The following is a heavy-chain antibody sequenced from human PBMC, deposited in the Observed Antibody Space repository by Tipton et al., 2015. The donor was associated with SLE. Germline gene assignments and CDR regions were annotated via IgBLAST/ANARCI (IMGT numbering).Heavy chain of an antibody. J-gene: IGHJ5*02. CDR2: TYYRSKWYN. V-gene: IGHV6-1*01. CDR3: ARDKGYCSGGSCYRWFDP. CDR1: GDSVSSNSAA. Sequence: GLVKPSQTLSLTCAISGDSVSSNSAAWNWIRQSPSRGLEWLGRTYYRSKWYNDYAVSVKSRITINPDTSKNQFSLQLNSVTSEDTAVYYCARDKGYCSGGSCYRWFDPWGQGTLVTVSS. D-gene: IGHD2-15*01.